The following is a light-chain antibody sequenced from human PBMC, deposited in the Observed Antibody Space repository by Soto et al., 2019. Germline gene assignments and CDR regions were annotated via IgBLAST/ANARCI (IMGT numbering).Light chain of an antibody. V-gene: IGKV2-30*01. CDR1: QSLVYSDGNTY. Sequence: DVVMTQSPLSLPVTLGQPASISCRSSQSLVYSDGNTYLNWFQQRPGQSPRRLIYKVSNRDSGVPDRFSGSGSDTDFTLKISRVEAGDVGVYYCMQGTHLLTFGGGTKVEI. CDR2: KVS. CDR3: MQGTHLLT. J-gene: IGKJ4*01.